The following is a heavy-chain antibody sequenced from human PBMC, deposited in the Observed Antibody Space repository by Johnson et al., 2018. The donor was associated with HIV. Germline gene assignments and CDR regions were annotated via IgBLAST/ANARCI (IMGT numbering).Heavy chain of an antibody. V-gene: IGHV3-30-3*01. Sequence: QVQLVESGGGVVQRGRSLRLSCAASEFTFSSYAMHWVRQAPGKGLEWVAVISYDGSHKYYADSVKGRFTISRDNAKNTLYLQMNSLRTEDTAVYYCAREGQDGDGYNPDAFDIWGQGTVVTVS. J-gene: IGHJ3*02. CDR2: ISYDGSHK. CDR3: AREGQDGDGYNPDAFDI. CDR1: EFTFSSYA. D-gene: IGHD5-24*01.